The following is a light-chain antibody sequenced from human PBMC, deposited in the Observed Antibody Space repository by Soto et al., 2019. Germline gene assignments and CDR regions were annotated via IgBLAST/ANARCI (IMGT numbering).Light chain of an antibody. CDR1: QTISNS. CDR2: KAS. J-gene: IGKJ4*01. Sequence: DLQMTQSPSTLSASVGERVTITCRASQTISNSLAWYQQKPGKAPNLLIYKASSLESGVPSRFSGSGSGTEFTLTISSLQPDDFATYYCRQYVSYPVTFGGGTKVEMK. CDR3: RQYVSYPVT. V-gene: IGKV1-5*03.